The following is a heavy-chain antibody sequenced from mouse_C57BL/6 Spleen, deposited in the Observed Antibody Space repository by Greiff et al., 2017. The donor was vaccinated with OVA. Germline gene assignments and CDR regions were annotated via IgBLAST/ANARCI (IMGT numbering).Heavy chain of an antibody. CDR3: TRENYYGSSYGYDCDD. Sequence: EVMLVESGEGLVKPRGSLKLSCAASGFTFSSYAMSWVRQTPEKRLEWVAYISSGGDYIYYADTVKGRFTISSDNARNTLYLQMSSLKSEDTAMYYCTRENYYGSSYGYDCDDGGQGTTLTVSS. V-gene: IGHV5-9-1*02. J-gene: IGHJ2*01. CDR2: ISSGGDYI. D-gene: IGHD1-1*01. CDR1: GFTFSSYA.